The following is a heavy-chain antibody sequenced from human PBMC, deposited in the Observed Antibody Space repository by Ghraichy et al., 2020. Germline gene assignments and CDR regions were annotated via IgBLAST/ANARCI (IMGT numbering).Heavy chain of an antibody. V-gene: IGHV3-7*05. D-gene: IGHD3-16*01. CDR3: ARDQWVMITFGGVWAV. CDR2: IKQDGSEK. J-gene: IGHJ4*02. Sequence: GGSLRLSCAASGFTFSSYWMSWVRQAPGKGLEWVANIKQDGSEKYYVDSVKGRFTISRDNAKNSLYLQMNSLRAEDTAVYYCARDQWVMITFGGVWAVWGQGTLVTVSS. CDR1: GFTFSSYW.